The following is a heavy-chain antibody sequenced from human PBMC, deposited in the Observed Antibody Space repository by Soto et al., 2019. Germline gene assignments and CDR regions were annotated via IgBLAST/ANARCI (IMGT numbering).Heavy chain of an antibody. CDR3: ARDLSGGNFYYHGLDV. V-gene: IGHV3-21*01. CDR2: ITSYSVYV. D-gene: IGHD1-26*01. Sequence: VQLVESGGGLVKPGGSLRLSCAVSGFTFSDFDMTWVRQAPGKGLEWVSSITSYSVYVYYADSLKGRFTISRDNAKSSLYLQMNSLRADDTAVYYCARDLSGGNFYYHGLDVWGQGTTVTVSS. CDR1: GFTFSDFD. J-gene: IGHJ6*02.